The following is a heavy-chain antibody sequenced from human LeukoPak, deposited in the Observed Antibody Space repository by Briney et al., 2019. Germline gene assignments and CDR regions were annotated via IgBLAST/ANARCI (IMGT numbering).Heavy chain of an antibody. CDR3: AGSPTVDAAFDI. J-gene: IGHJ3*02. V-gene: IGHV3-23*01. D-gene: IGHD4-23*01. CDR2: ISGSGGST. CDR1: GSTFSSYA. Sequence: GGSLRLSCAASGSTFSSYAMSWFRQAPGKGLEWVSSISGSGGSTYYADSVRGRFTVSRDNSRNTLALQMNSLRAEDTAVYYCAGSPTVDAAFDIWGQGTMVTVSS.